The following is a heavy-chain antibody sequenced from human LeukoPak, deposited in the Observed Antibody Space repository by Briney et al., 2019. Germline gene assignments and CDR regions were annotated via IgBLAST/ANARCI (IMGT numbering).Heavy chain of an antibody. V-gene: IGHV3-23*01. CDR3: AKDRRGEAYYYGSGLDY. J-gene: IGHJ4*02. Sequence: GSLRLSCAASGFTFSSYAMSWVRQAPGKGLEWVSAISGSGGSTYYADSVKGRFTISRDNSKNTLYLQMSSLRAEDTAVYYCAKDRRGEAYYYGSGLDYWGQGTLVTVSS. D-gene: IGHD3-10*01. CDR1: GFTFSSYA. CDR2: ISGSGGST.